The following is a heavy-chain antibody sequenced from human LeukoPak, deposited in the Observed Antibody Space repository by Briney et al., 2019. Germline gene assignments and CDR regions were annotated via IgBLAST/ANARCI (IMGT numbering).Heavy chain of an antibody. Sequence: GGSLRLSCAAPGFTFDDYTMHSVRQAPEKGVEWVSLISGDGGSTYYADSVKGRFTIARDNSKNSLYLQMNSLRTEDTALYYCAKDIELSIDVVVPAAIALRDAFDIWGQGTMVTVSS. V-gene: IGHV3-43*01. D-gene: IGHD2-2*01. CDR1: GFTFDDYT. CDR3: AKDIELSIDVVVPAAIALRDAFDI. CDR2: ISGDGGST. J-gene: IGHJ3*02.